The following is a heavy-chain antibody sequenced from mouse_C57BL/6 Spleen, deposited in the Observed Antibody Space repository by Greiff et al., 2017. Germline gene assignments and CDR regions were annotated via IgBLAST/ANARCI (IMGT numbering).Heavy chain of an antibody. V-gene: IGHV1-14*01. CDR1: GYTFTSYV. CDR2: IYPYNDGT. CDR3: PKFITTVVGYFDV. J-gene: IGHJ1*03. Sequence: VQLQQSGPELVKPGASVKMSCKASGYTFTSYVMHWVKQKPGQGLEWIGYIYPYNDGTKYNEKFKGTATLTSDKSSSTAYMELSSLTSEDSAVYYCPKFITTVVGYFDVWGTGTTVTVSS. D-gene: IGHD1-1*01.